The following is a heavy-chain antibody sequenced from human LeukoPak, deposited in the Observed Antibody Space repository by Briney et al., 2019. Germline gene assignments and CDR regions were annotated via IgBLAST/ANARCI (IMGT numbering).Heavy chain of an antibody. D-gene: IGHD3-22*01. Sequence: ASVKVSCKASGYTFTGYYMHWVRQAPGQGLEWMGWINPNSGGTNYAQKFQGRVTMTRDTSISTAYMELSRLRSDDTAVYYCARLDYYDSSGPTGWFDPWGQGTLVTVSS. J-gene: IGHJ5*02. V-gene: IGHV1-2*02. CDR3: ARLDYYDSSGPTGWFDP. CDR1: GYTFTGYY. CDR2: INPNSGGT.